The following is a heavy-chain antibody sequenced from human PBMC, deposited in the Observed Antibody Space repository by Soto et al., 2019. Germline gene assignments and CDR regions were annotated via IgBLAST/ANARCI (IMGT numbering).Heavy chain of an antibody. V-gene: IGHV1-18*01. Sequence: QVQLVQSGAEVKKPGASVKVSCKASGYTFTSYGISWVRQAPGQGLEWMGWISAYNGNTNYAQKLQGRVTMTTDTSTSTAYMGLRSLRSDDTAVYYCATHRLEGWELLRYFFWGQGTLVTVSS. CDR2: ISAYNGNT. D-gene: IGHD1-26*01. CDR1: GYTFTSYG. CDR3: ATHRLEGWELLRYFF. J-gene: IGHJ4*02.